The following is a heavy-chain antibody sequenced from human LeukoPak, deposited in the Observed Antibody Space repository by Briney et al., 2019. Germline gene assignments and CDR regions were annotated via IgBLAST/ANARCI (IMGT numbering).Heavy chain of an antibody. CDR3: AREVSDRTPYSSSYYYYYMDV. Sequence: PSETLSLTCTVSGYSISSGYYWGWIRQPPNKGLEWIGSIFHSGSTYYNPSLKSRVTISIDTSTNQFSLKLSSVTAADTAVYYCAREVSDRTPYSSSYYYYYMDVWGKGTTVTVSS. CDR2: IFHSGST. D-gene: IGHD6-6*01. J-gene: IGHJ6*03. V-gene: IGHV4-38-2*02. CDR1: GYSISSGYY.